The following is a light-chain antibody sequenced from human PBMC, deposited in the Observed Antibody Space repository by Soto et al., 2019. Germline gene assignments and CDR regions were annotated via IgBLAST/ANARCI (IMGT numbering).Light chain of an antibody. Sequence: VMTTSPATLSVSPGARATLSCTASQSINSNVAWDQERPGQAPRLLIYGASTRATGIPARFSGSGSGTEFTLTISSLQSEDFAVYYCQQYNNWWTFGQGTKVDIK. CDR3: QQYNNWWT. V-gene: IGKV3-15*01. CDR1: QSINSN. CDR2: GAS. J-gene: IGKJ1*01.